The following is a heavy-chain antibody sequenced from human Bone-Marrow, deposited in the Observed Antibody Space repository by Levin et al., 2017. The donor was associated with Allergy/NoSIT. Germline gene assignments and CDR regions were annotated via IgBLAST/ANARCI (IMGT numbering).Heavy chain of an antibody. CDR1: GGSVSSDFYS. Sequence: PSETLSLTCAVSGGSVSSDFYSWTWIRQPPGKGLEWIGYISHTGSTYYNPSLKSRVIISVDRSKNVFSLRLSSMTAADTAIYYCARGVGESGYDHYYFGMDVWGQGTTVTVSS. V-gene: IGHV4-30-2*01. CDR3: ARGVGESGYDHYYFGMDV. J-gene: IGHJ6*02. D-gene: IGHD5-12*01. CDR2: ISHTGST.